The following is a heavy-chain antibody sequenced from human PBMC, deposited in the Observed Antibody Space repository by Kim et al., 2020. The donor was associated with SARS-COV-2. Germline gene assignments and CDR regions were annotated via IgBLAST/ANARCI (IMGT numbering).Heavy chain of an antibody. V-gene: IGHV4-39*07. J-gene: IGHJ4*02. D-gene: IGHD3-10*01. CDR1: GGSISSSSYY. CDR3: ARDPTYYYGSGSLYYFDY. CDR2: IYYSGST. Sequence: SETLSLTCTVSGGSISSSSYYWGWIRQPPGKGLEWIGSIYYSGSTYYNPSLKSRVTISVDTSKNQFSLKLSSVTAADTAVYYCARDPTYYYGSGSLYYFDYWGQGTLVTVSS.